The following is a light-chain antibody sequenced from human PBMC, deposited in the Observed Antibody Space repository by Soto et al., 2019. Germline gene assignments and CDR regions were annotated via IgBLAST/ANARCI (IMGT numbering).Light chain of an antibody. CDR3: KPYDSYSVA. J-gene: IGKJ1*01. V-gene: IGKV1-5*03. CDR2: KAS. Sequence: DIQMTQSPSTLSGSVGDRVTITCRASQTISSWLAWYQQKPGKAPKLLIYKASTLKSGVPSRFSGSGSGTEFTLTISSLQPDDFATYYCKPYDSYSVAFGQGPKVELK. CDR1: QTISSW.